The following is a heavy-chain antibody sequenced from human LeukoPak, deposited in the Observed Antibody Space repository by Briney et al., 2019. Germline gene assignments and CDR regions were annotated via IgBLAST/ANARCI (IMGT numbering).Heavy chain of an antibody. D-gene: IGHD4-23*01. V-gene: IGHV4-39*07. J-gene: IGHJ3*02. Sequence: SETLSLTCTVSGGSISSGDYYWSWIRQPPGKGLEWIGEINHSGSTNYNPSLKSRVTISVDTSKNQFSLKLSSVTAADMAVYYCASRGNYGGKLWPFDIWGQGTMVTVSS. CDR2: INHSGST. CDR1: GGSISSGDYY. CDR3: ASRGNYGGKLWPFDI.